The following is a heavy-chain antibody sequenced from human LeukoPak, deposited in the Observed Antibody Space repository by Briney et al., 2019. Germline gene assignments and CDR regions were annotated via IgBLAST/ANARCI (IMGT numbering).Heavy chain of an antibody. J-gene: IGHJ4*02. Sequence: PGGSLRLSCAASGFTFSVYSMNWVRQAPGKGLEWVSAISGSGASTYYADSVKGRFTISRDNSRNTLYLQMNSLRAEDTAVYYCAKDRQQLEVSDSWGQGALVTVSS. D-gene: IGHD6-13*01. CDR3: AKDRQQLEVSDS. CDR2: ISGSGAST. CDR1: GFTFSVYS. V-gene: IGHV3-23*01.